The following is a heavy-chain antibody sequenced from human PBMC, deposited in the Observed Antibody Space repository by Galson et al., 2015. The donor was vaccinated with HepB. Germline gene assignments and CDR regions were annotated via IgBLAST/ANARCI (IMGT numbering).Heavy chain of an antibody. J-gene: IGHJ4*02. Sequence: SVKVSCKASGYTFTSYYMHWVRQAPGQGLEWMGIINPSGGSTSYAQKFQGRVTMTRDTSTSTVYMELSSLRSEDTAVYYCARDEGVVDTAMPGHLFDYWGQGTLVTVSS. CDR3: ARDEGVVDTAMPGHLFDY. V-gene: IGHV1-46*01. CDR2: INPSGGST. D-gene: IGHD5-18*01. CDR1: GYTFTSYY.